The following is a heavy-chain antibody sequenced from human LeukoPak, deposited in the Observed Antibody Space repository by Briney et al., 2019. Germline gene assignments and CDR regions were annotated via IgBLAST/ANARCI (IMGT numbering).Heavy chain of an antibody. CDR1: GGSISSSSYY. CDR3: ARGIAAAGRIPPPKNWFDP. J-gene: IGHJ5*02. Sequence: SETLSLTCTVSGGSISSSSYYWGWIRQPPGKGLEWIGSIYYSGSTYYNPSLKSRVTISVDTSKNQFSLKLSSVTAADTAVYYCARGIAAAGRIPPPKNWFDPWGQGTLVTVSS. CDR2: IYYSGST. V-gene: IGHV4-39*07. D-gene: IGHD6-13*01.